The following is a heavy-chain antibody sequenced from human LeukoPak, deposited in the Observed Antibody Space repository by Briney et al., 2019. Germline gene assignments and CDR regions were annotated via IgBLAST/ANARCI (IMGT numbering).Heavy chain of an antibody. CDR2: ISYDGSNK. CDR1: GFTFSSYG. J-gene: IGHJ4*02. V-gene: IGHV3-30*03. Sequence: GGSLRLSCVGSGFTFSSYGMHWVRQAPGKGLEWVAVISYDGSNKYYADSVKGRFTISRDNSKDTLDLQMNSLRAEDTAVYYCARGERIVTATRSDFDYWGQGTLVTVSS. CDR3: ARGERIVTATRSDFDY. D-gene: IGHD2-15*01.